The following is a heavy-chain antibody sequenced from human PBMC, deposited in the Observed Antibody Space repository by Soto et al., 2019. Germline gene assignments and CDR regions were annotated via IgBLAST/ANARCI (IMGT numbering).Heavy chain of an antibody. CDR2: IYYSGST. V-gene: IGHV4-59*08. CDR1: GGSISSYD. J-gene: IGHJ4*02. D-gene: IGHD7-27*01. CDR3: ARRWGTYFAF. Sequence: PSETLSLTCTVSGGSISSYDWTWIRQPPGKGLEWIGYIYYSGSTNYNPSLKSRVTISVDTSKNQFSLKLSSVTAADTAVYYCARRWGTYFAFWGQGTLVTVSS.